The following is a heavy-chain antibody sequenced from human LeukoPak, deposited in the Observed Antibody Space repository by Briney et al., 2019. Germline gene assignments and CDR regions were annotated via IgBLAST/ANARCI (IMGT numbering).Heavy chain of an antibody. D-gene: IGHD3-3*01. CDR1: GGTFSSYA. J-gene: IGHJ3*02. CDR3: ARGVRFLEWSIYGSAFDI. Sequence: ASVKVSCKASGGTFSSYAISWVRQAPGQGLEWMGGIIPIFGTANYAQKFQGRVTITTDESTSTAYMELSSLRSEDTAVYYCARGVRFLEWSIYGSAFDIWGQGTMVTVSS. CDR2: IIPIFGTA. V-gene: IGHV1-69*05.